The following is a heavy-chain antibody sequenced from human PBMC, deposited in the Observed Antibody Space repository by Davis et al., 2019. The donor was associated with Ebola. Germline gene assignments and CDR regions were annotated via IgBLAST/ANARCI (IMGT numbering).Heavy chain of an antibody. J-gene: IGHJ4*02. CDR2: ISGSGGAT. CDR1: GFTFGAFT. D-gene: IGHD3-22*01. Sequence: GGSLRLSCTASGFTFGAFTMTWVRQAPGKGLEWVSAISGSGGATYYADSVKGRFTISRDNSKNTLYLQLNSLRAEDTAVYYCARDLDYYDSSGYSHYFDYWGQGTLVTVSS. V-gene: IGHV3-23*01. CDR3: ARDLDYYDSSGYSHYFDY.